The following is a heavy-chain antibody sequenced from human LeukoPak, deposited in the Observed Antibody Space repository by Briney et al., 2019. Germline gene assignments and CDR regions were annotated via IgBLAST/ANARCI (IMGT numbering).Heavy chain of an antibody. CDR3: AKDGGLWVSAHWGDS. CDR1: GFTFSSFW. D-gene: IGHD7-27*01. V-gene: IGHV3-7*03. J-gene: IGHJ4*02. Sequence: GGSLRLSCAASGFTFSSFWMNWVRQAPGKGLEWVANIKQDGSERNYVDSVKGRSTISRDNAKNSLFLQMNSLRAEDTAVYYCAKDGGLWVSAHWGDSWGRGTLVTVSS. CDR2: IKQDGSER.